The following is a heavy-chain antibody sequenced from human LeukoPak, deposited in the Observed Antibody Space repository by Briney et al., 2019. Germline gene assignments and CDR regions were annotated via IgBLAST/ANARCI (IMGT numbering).Heavy chain of an antibody. CDR3: ATALDCGGYWGYCLDH. V-gene: IGHV3-15*01. Sequence: PGGPFRPPGIALGFTFSEASMTWAAKPPGKGREGFGRSIGRIDGRTTDYSTSVKGRFSISGDDSAHTLYLQMNSLKTEDTAVYYCATALDCGGYWGYCLDHWGQGTLVTVSS. D-gene: IGHD4-17*01. CDR2: SIGRIDGRTT. CDR1: GFTFSEAS. J-gene: IGHJ4*02.